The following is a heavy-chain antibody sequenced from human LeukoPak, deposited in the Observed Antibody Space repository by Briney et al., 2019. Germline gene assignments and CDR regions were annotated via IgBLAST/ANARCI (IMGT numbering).Heavy chain of an antibody. J-gene: IGHJ6*03. CDR3: ARAPTMVRGPNYYYYYMDV. CDR1: GGSISSYY. CDR2: IYTSGST. V-gene: IGHV4-4*07. D-gene: IGHD3-10*01. Sequence: SETLSLTCTVSGGSISSYYWSWIRQPAGKGLEGIGRIYTSGSTNYNPSLKSRVTISVDKSKNQFSLKLSSVTAADTAVYYCARAPTMVRGPNYYYYYMDVWGKGTTVTVSS.